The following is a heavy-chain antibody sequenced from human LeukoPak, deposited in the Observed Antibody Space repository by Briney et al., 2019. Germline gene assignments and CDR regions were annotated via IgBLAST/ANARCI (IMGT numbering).Heavy chain of an antibody. CDR2: ITGSGGNT. D-gene: IGHD3-9*01. V-gene: IGHV3-23*01. CDR1: GFTFSNYA. CDR3: AKWGDYDVLTGYYVSDY. J-gene: IGHJ4*02. Sequence: GASLRLSCAASGFTFSNYAMSWVRQAPGKGLELVSAITGSGGNTYYADPVKGRFTISRDNSKNTVFLQMNSLRAEDTAVYYCAKWGDYDVLTGYYVSDYWGQGTLVTVSS.